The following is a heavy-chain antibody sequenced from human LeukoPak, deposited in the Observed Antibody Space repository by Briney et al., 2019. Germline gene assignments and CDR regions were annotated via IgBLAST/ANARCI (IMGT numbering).Heavy chain of an antibody. D-gene: IGHD2-21*01. J-gene: IGHJ6*02. CDR1: GFTFSSYA. CDR2: ISYDGSNK. Sequence: PGGSLRLSCAASGFTFSSYAMHWVRQAPGKALEWVAVISYDGSNKYYADSVKGRFTISRDNSKNTLYLQMNSLRAEDTAVYYCARGVVVKGMDVWGQGTTVTVSS. V-gene: IGHV3-30-3*01. CDR3: ARGVVVKGMDV.